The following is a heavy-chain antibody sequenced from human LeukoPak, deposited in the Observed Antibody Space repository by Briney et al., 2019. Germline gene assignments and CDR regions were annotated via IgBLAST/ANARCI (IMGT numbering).Heavy chain of an antibody. CDR1: GFTFSSYA. Sequence: PGGSLRLSCAASGFTFSSYAMSWVRQAPGKGLEWVSAIVGSGDATHYADSMRGRFTISRDNSKNTLYLQMNSLRAEDTAVYYCATVMCGTCYFDAFDMWGQGTMVPVSS. CDR3: ATVMCGTCYFDAFDM. V-gene: IGHV3-23*01. D-gene: IGHD2-15*01. J-gene: IGHJ3*02. CDR2: IVGSGDAT.